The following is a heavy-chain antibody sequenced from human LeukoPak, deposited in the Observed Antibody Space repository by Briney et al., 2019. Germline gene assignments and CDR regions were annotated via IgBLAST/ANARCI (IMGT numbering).Heavy chain of an antibody. D-gene: IGHD3-22*01. CDR2: ISGGSDTI. V-gene: IGHV3-48*04. CDR1: GFTFSPYP. CDR3: AKRGVVIRVILVGFHKEAYYFDT. J-gene: IGHJ4*02. Sequence: PGGSLRLPCAASGFTFSPYPMNWVRQAPGKGLEWVSYISGGSDTIHYADSVKGRFTISRDNAKNSLYLQMNSLRAEDTAVYFCAKRGVVIRVILVGFHKEAYYFDTWGQGVLVTVSS.